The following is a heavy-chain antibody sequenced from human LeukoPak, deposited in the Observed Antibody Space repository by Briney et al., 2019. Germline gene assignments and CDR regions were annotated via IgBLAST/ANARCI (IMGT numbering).Heavy chain of an antibody. CDR2: INPSGGST. V-gene: IGHV1-46*01. CDR1: GYTFTSYY. Sequence: GASVKVSCKASGYTFTSYYMHWVRQAPGQGLEWMGIINPSGGSTSDAQKFQGRVTMTRDMSTSTVYMGLSSLRSEDTAVYYCARDPPYCSGGSCYSGNYMDVWGKGTTVTVSS. J-gene: IGHJ6*03. CDR3: ARDPPYCSGGSCYSGNYMDV. D-gene: IGHD2-15*01.